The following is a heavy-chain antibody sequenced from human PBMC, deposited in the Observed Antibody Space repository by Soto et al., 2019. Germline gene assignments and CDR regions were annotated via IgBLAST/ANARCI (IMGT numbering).Heavy chain of an antibody. J-gene: IGHJ5*02. CDR1: GFTVSSNY. CDR2: IYSGGST. D-gene: IGHD1-26*01. V-gene: IGHV3-53*01. Sequence: PGGSLRLSCAASGFTVSSNYMSWVRQAPGKGLEWVSVIYSGGSTYYADSVKGRFTISRDNSKNTLYLQMNSLRAEDTAVYYCARDLGTYSGSRYNWFDPCCPRTLLTVFS. CDR3: ARDLGTYSGSRYNWFDP.